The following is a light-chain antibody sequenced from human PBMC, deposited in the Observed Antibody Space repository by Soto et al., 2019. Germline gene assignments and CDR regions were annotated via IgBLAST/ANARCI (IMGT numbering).Light chain of an antibody. V-gene: IGLV1-36*01. CDR3: GAWDDSLNGWV. CDR1: TSNIGKNT. Sequence: QSVLTQPPSGSEGPGQRVTISCSGSTSNIGKNTVNWYQQLPGEAPKLFIYYDDLLASGVSDRFSGSKSGTSASLAISGLQSEDEADYYCGAWDDSLNGWVFGGGTKLNVL. J-gene: IGLJ3*02. CDR2: YDD.